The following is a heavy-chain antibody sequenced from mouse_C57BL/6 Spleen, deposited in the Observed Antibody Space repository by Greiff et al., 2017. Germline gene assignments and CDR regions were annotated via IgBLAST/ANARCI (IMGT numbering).Heavy chain of an antibody. Sequence: VKLVESGPGLVAPSQSLSITCTVSGFSLTSYAISWVRQPPGKGLEWLGVIWTGGGTNYNSALKSRLSISKDNSKSQVFLKMNSLQTDDTVRYYCARVHYYDDDRGYAMDYWGQGTSVTVSS. CDR1: GFSLTSYA. CDR3: ARVHYYDDDRGYAMDY. V-gene: IGHV2-9-1*01. CDR2: IWTGGGT. J-gene: IGHJ4*01. D-gene: IGHD2-4*01.